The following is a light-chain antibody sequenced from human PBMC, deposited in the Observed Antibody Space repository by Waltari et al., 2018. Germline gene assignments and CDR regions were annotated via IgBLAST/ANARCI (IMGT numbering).Light chain of an antibody. J-gene: IGLJ2*01. CDR3: HSHTSSITTVI. CDR1: SSHVGGYNY. V-gene: IGLV2-14*01. CDR2: EVS. Sequence: QSALTQPASVSGSPGQSITISCTGTSSHVGGYNYVSCYHHHPGKAPKLIIYEVSKRPSGVSYRFSGSKSGNTASLTISGLQAEDEADYYCHSHTSSITTVIFGGGTKLTV.